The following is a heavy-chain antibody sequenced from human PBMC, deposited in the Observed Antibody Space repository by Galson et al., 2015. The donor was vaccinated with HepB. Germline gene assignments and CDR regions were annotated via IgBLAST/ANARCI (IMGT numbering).Heavy chain of an antibody. Sequence: SVKVSCKASGYTFTSYGISWVRQAPGQGLEWMGWISAYNGNTNYAQKLQGRVTMTTDTSTSTAYMELRSLRSDDTAVYYCARARLTAIQRRPFDYWGQGTLVTVSS. CDR1: GYTFTSYG. D-gene: IGHD2-21*02. V-gene: IGHV1-18*01. CDR2: ISAYNGNT. J-gene: IGHJ4*02. CDR3: ARARLTAIQRRPFDY.